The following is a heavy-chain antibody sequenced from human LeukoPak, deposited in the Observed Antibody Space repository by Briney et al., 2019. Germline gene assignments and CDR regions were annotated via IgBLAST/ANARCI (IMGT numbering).Heavy chain of an antibody. CDR1: GGSFTIYQ. V-gene: IGHV4-34*01. Sequence: TSETLSLTCAVSGGSFTIYQWSWIRQSPGKGLEWIGDINRSGSTDYNPALRGRVTISVDTSKNQFSLKLSSVTAADTAVYYCARRASAYGLWGQGTLVTVSS. J-gene: IGHJ4*02. CDR3: ARRASAYGL. CDR2: INRSGST. D-gene: IGHD4-17*01.